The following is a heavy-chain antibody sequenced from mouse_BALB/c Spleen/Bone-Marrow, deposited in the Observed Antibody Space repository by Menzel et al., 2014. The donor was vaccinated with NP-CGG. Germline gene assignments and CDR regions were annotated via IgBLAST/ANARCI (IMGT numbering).Heavy chain of an antibody. CDR2: IDPANGNT. D-gene: IGHD2-4*01. CDR1: GFNIKDTY. CDR3: AFIYYDYAMVY. V-gene: IGHV14-3*02. Sequence: EVMLVESGAELVKPGASVKLSCTASGFNIKDTYMYWVKQRPEQGLEWIGRIDPANGNTKYDPKFQGKATITADTSSNTAYLQLSSLTSEDTAVYYCAFIYYDYAMVYWGQGTSVTVSS. J-gene: IGHJ4*01.